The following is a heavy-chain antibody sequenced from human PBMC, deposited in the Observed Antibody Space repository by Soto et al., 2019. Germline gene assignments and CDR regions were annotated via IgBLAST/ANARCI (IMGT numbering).Heavy chain of an antibody. J-gene: IGHJ4*02. Sequence: QVQLQESGPGLVKPSQTLSLTCTVSGGSISSGGYYWSWIRQHPGKGLEWIGYIYYSGSTYYNPPLQSRVTISVDTSKNPFSLKLSSVTAADTAVYYCARTRRSPVTRDYFDYWGQGTLVTVSS. CDR2: IYYSGST. D-gene: IGHD4-17*01. CDR1: GGSISSGGYY. CDR3: ARTRRSPVTRDYFDY. V-gene: IGHV4-31*03.